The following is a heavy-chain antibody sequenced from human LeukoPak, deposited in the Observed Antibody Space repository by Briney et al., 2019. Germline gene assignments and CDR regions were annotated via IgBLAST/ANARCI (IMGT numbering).Heavy chain of an antibody. CDR1: GFTFRNHG. CDR2: IWYDGSNA. J-gene: IGHJ4*02. V-gene: IGHV3-33*01. Sequence: GRSLRLSCAASGFTFRNHGMHWVRQAPGKGLEWVAIIWYDGSNAYYADYVKGRFTVSRDNSKKVLYLQMNSLRVEDTAVYYCARDRGAGKYYDYWGQGTQVTVSS. D-gene: IGHD4/OR15-4a*01. CDR3: ARDRGAGKYYDY.